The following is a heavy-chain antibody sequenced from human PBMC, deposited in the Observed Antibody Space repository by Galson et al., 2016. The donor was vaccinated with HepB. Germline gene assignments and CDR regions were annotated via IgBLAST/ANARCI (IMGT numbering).Heavy chain of an antibody. CDR2: IDPSDSYA. CDR3: TRRAYCGGDCYLFDH. J-gene: IGHJ4*02. CDR1: GYRFTDYW. D-gene: IGHD2-21*02. Sequence: QSGAEVTKPGESLRISCKGPGYRFTDYWIIWVRQMPGKGLEWMGSIDPSDSYARYSPSLQGHVTISADKSIDTAYLQWSSLQASDSAIYYCTRRAYCGGDCYLFDHWGQGSLVSVSS. V-gene: IGHV5-10-1*01.